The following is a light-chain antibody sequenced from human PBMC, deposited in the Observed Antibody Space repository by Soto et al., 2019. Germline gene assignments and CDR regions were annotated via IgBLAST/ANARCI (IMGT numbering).Light chain of an antibody. CDR1: QTCNSY. V-gene: IGKV1-39*01. J-gene: IGKJ5*01. CDR3: QQSNNHPIS. Sequence: DKQLTQSQSSLSAYVGERVPLACRAGQTCNSYLHSYQQTPGTAPKILIYVASSLQGGVPSRFSGSGSGTEFTLTISSLQPEDFATYYCQQSNNHPISFGQGTRLEIK. CDR2: VAS.